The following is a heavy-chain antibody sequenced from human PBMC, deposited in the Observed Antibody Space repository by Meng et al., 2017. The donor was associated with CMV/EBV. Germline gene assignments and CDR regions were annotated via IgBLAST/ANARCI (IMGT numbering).Heavy chain of an antibody. V-gene: IGHV1-18*01. J-gene: IGHJ5*02. CDR3: AGLGYCSSTSCSAGGNWFDP. CDR2: ISAYNGNT. Sequence: ASVKVSCQASGYTFTRYGISWVRQAPGHGLEWMGWISAYNGNTNYAQKLQGRVTMTTDTSTSTAYMELRSLRSDDTAVYYCAGLGYCSSTSCSAGGNWFDPWGQGTLVTVSS. D-gene: IGHD2-2*01. CDR1: GYTFTRYG.